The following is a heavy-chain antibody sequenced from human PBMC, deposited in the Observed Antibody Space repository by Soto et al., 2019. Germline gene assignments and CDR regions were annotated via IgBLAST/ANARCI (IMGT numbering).Heavy chain of an antibody. V-gene: IGHV4-34*01. CDR2: INHSGST. CDR3: ARGPPDYSANVKYYFDY. Sequence: SETLSLTCAVYGGSFSGYYWSWIRQPPGKGLEWIGEINHSGSTNYNPSLQSRVTIAVATSKNQASLMRSSVTAADTAVYYCARGPPDYSANVKYYFDYRGQGTPVTVSS. D-gene: IGHD1-26*01. CDR1: GGSFSGYY. J-gene: IGHJ4*02.